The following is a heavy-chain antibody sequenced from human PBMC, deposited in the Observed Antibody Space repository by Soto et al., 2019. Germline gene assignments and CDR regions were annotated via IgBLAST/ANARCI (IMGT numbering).Heavy chain of an antibody. V-gene: IGHV3-7*01. CDR1: GFTFSSYW. CDR3: ARDCSSTSCSPLDY. Sequence: EVQLVESGGGLVQPGGSLRLSCAASGFTFSSYWMSWVRQAPGKGLEWVANIKQDGSEKYYVDSVKGRFTISRDNAKNSLYQQMNGLRAEDSAVYYCARDCSSTSCSPLDYWGQGTLVTACS. CDR2: IKQDGSEK. J-gene: IGHJ4*02. D-gene: IGHD2-2*01.